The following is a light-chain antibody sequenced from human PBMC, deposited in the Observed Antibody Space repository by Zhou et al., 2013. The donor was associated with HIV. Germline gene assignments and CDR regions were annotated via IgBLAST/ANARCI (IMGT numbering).Light chain of an antibody. CDR2: AAS. CDR3: QKYNSAPXT. V-gene: IGKV1-27*01. J-gene: IGKJ3*01. CDR1: QGIGNY. Sequence: DIQMTQSPSSLSASVGDRVTVTCRASQGIGNYLAWYQQTPGKPPKLLIYAASSLQSGVPSRFSGSGSGTDFTLTISSLQPEDVATYYCQKYNSAPXTFGPGTKVDIK.